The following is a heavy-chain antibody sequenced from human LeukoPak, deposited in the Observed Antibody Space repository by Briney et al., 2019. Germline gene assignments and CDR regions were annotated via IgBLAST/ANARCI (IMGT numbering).Heavy chain of an antibody. J-gene: IGHJ3*02. D-gene: IGHD3-9*01. CDR2: IYYSGST. V-gene: IGHV4-59*08. CDR1: GGSTSSYY. CDR3: ARPSAVLRYFDWLPRGTAFDI. Sequence: SETLSLTCTASGGSTSSYYWSWIRQPPGKGLEWIGIIYYSGSTNYNPSLKSRVTISVDTSKNPFSLKLSSVTAADTAVYYCARPSAVLRYFDWLPRGTAFDIWGQGTMVTVSS.